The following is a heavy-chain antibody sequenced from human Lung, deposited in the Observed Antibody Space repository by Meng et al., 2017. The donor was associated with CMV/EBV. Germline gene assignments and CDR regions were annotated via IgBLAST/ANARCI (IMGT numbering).Heavy chain of an antibody. CDR1: GFTFSSYA. J-gene: IGHJ6*02. Sequence: GGSLRLSCAASGFTFSSYAMSWVRQAPGKGLEWVSVIYSGGSSTYYADSVKGRFTISRDNSKNTLYLQMNSLRAEDTAVYYCAKPIQGTYGMDVWGQGNTVTVSS. CDR2: IYSGGSST. CDR3: AKPIQGTYGMDV. V-gene: IGHV3-23*03. D-gene: IGHD2-2*02.